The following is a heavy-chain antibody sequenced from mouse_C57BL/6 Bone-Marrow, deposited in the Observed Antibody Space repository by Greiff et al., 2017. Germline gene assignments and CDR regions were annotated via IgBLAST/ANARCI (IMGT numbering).Heavy chain of an antibody. CDR1: GYTFTNYW. CDR3: ARLGVWYAMDY. J-gene: IGHJ4*01. CDR2: LYPGGGYT. V-gene: IGHV1-63*01. Sequence: VMLVESGAELVRPGTSVKMSCTASGYTFTNYWIGWAKQRPGHGLEWIGDLYPGGGYTNYNEKFKGKATLTADKSSSTAYMQFSSLTSEDSAIYYCARLGVWYAMDYWCQGTSGTVSS.